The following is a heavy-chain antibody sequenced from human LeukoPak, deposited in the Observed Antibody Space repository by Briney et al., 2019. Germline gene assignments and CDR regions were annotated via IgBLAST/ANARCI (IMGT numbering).Heavy chain of an antibody. CDR3: ASGGSRSRRGDDAFDN. CDR1: GYTFTNYA. CDR2: TSAYNANT. D-gene: IGHD2-15*01. Sequence: ASMKVSCKASGYTFTNYAMNWERQVPGHGIEWMGWTSAYNANTEHRHKFQGRLTLTTDASASTAYVELRSLTSDDTAVYFCASGGSRSRRGDDAFDNWGQGTMVTVSS. J-gene: IGHJ3*02. V-gene: IGHV1-18*01.